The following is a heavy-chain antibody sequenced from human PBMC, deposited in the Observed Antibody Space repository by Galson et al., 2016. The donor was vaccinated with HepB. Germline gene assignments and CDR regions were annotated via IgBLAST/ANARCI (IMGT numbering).Heavy chain of an antibody. CDR3: AKVRLLIDY. CDR1: GFTLSNYA. CDR2: ISGSGNST. V-gene: IGHV3-23*01. J-gene: IGHJ4*02. Sequence: SLRLSCAASGFTLSNYAMSWVRQAPGKGLEWVSGISGSGNSTYYADSVKGRFTISRDNSNNTLYLQMNSLRAEDTAIYYCAKVRLLIDYWGQGTLVTVSS.